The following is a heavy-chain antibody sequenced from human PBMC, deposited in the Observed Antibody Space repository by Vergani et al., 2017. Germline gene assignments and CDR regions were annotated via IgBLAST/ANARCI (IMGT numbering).Heavy chain of an antibody. CDR3: ASSGYSYGYYFDY. CDR2: IYYSGST. Sequence: QVQLQESGPGLVKPSETLSLTCTVSGGSISRYYWSWIRQPPGKGREWIGYIYYSGSTNYNPSLKSRVTISVDTSKNQFSLKLSSVTAADTAVYYCASSGYSYGYYFDYWGPGTLVTVSA. V-gene: IGHV4-59*01. CDR1: GGSISRYY. J-gene: IGHJ4*02. D-gene: IGHD5-18*01.